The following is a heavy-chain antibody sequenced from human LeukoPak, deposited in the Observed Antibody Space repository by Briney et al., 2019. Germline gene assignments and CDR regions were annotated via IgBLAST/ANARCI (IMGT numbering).Heavy chain of an antibody. D-gene: IGHD6-13*01. V-gene: IGHV4-39*07. J-gene: IGHJ3*02. CDR1: GGSITSSSAYN. CDR3: ARVQYSSSWYALRGAFDI. CDR2: IHSRGTT. Sequence: PSETLSLTCTVSGGSITSSSAYNWGWIRQPPGKGLDWIGTIHSRGTTYYNPSLKSRVTISVDTSKNQFSLKLSSVTAADTAVYYCARVQYSSSWYALRGAFDIWGQGTMVTVSS.